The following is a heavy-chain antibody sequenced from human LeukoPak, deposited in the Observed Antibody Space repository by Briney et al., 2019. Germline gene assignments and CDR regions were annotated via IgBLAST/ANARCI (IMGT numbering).Heavy chain of an antibody. J-gene: IGHJ4*02. D-gene: IGHD5-24*01. CDR3: ASGGEWLQLFSYSDY. V-gene: IGHV3-30*03. CDR2: ISFDGSDK. CDR1: GFSFSRYG. Sequence: PGRSLRLSCAASGFSFSRYGMYWVRQAPGKGLEWVAVISFDGSDKYYADSVKGRFAISRDNSKNTLFLQMNSLRAEDTAVYYCASGGEWLQLFSYSDYWGQGTLVTVSS.